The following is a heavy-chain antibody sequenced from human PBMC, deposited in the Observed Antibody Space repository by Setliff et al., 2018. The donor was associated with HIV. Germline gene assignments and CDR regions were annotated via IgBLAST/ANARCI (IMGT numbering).Heavy chain of an antibody. Sequence: SVKVSCKASGYTFTSYAISWVRQAPGQGLEWMGGIIPMYSAANYAQKFQGRVTLTADEATRTVYMELSSLRSEDTAVYYCAKDQEGDLWPHYFDSGAYGWFDPWGQGTLVTSPQ. CDR3: AKDQEGDLWPHYFDSGAYGWFDP. J-gene: IGHJ5*02. CDR2: IIPMYSAA. CDR1: GYTFTSYA. V-gene: IGHV1-69*13. D-gene: IGHD3-22*01.